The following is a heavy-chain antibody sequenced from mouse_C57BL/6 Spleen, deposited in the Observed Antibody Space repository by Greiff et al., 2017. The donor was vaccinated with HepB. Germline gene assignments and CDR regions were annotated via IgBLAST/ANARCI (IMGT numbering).Heavy chain of an antibody. J-gene: IGHJ1*03. CDR2: INPNNGGT. CDR1: GYTFTDYY. V-gene: IGHV1-26*01. D-gene: IGHD1-1*01. CDR3: ARGGSYYYGSREYFDV. Sequence: EVKLQQSGPELVKPGASVKISCKASGYTFTDYYMNWVKQSHGKSLEWIGDINPNNGGTSYNQKFKGKATLTVDKSSSTAYMELRSLTSVDSAVYDSARGGSYYYGSREYFDVWGTGTTVTVSS.